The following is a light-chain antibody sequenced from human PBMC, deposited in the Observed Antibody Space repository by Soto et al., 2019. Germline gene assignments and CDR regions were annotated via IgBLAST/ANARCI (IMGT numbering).Light chain of an antibody. V-gene: IGLV2-14*01. CDR3: SSYVGARTYVL. CDR2: EVS. J-gene: IGLJ3*02. Sequence: QSALTQPASVSGSPGQSITISCTGTSRDIGGYNYVSWHQQHPGKAPKVIITEVSNRPSGVSDRFSGSKSGNTASLTISGLQAEDEADYYCSSYVGARTYVLFGGGTQLTVL. CDR1: SRDIGGYNY.